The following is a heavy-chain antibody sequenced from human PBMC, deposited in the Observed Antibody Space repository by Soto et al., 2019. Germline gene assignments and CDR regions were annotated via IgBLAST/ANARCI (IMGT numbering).Heavy chain of an antibody. D-gene: IGHD2-21*01. CDR3: PRDLALDV. CDR1: GYTFTSYA. CDR2: INAGNGNT. J-gene: IGHJ6*02. Sequence: QVQLVQSGAEVKKPGASVRDSCKASGYTFTSYAMHWVRQAPGQRLEWMGWINAGNGNTKYSQKFQGRVTITRDTSASTAYIEPSSLRSEDTAVYYCPRDLALDVWGQWTTVTVSS. V-gene: IGHV1-3*01.